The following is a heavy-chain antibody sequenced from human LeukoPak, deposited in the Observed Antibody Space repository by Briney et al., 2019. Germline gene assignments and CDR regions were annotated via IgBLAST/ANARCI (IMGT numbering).Heavy chain of an antibody. Sequence: PSETLSLTCTVSVGSISSYYRSWIPHPPGKGLEWIGYIYYSGSTNYNPALKSRVNISVDTSKNQFSMKLSSVTAGDTAVYYCARDVAAAGTPGWHWFDPWGQGNLVTVSS. D-gene: IGHD6-13*01. J-gene: IGHJ5*02. V-gene: IGHV4-59*01. CDR3: ARDVAAAGTPGWHWFDP. CDR1: VGSISSYY. CDR2: IYYSGST.